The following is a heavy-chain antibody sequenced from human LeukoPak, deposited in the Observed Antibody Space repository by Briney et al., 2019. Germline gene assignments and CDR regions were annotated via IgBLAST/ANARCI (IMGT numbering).Heavy chain of an antibody. J-gene: IGHJ5*02. CDR1: GGSIISYY. V-gene: IGHV4-59*01. CDR2: IHYSGST. CDR3: ARLVWLGESPGSWFDP. Sequence: PSETLSLTCTVSGGSIISYYWSWIRQPPGKGLEWIGYIHYSGSTNYNPSLKSRVTISPDTSKNQLFLKLNSVTAADTAVYYCARLVWLGESPGSWFDPWGQGTLVTVSS. D-gene: IGHD3-10*01.